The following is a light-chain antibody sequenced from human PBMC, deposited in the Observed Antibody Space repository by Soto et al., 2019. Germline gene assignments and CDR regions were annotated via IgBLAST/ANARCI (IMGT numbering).Light chain of an antibody. CDR3: SSFTTSSTFV. J-gene: IGLJ1*01. Sequence: LAQPASVSGSRGQTITISCTRNTNDVGHYNYVSRIHQHPGKVTKLIPHDANNWHSGGADRFPCPKAGDTASLTNFGFQPEDEADYYCSSFTTSSTFVFGTGTKVTGL. V-gene: IGLV2-14*03. CDR2: DAN. CDR1: TNDVGHYNY.